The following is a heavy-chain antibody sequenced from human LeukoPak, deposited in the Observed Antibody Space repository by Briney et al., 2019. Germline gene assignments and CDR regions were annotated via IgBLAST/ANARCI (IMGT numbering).Heavy chain of an antibody. V-gene: IGHV1-2*02. D-gene: IGHD6-6*01. CDR1: GYTFTVYY. CDR3: ASGHGGSSPY. J-gene: IGHJ4*02. CDR2: FNPNSGGT. Sequence: GASVKVSCKTSGYTFTVYYIHWVRQARGQGPEWMGWFNPNSGGTSYPRKFQGRVTMTGDTSISTAYMELNSLTADDTAVYYCASGHGGSSPYWGQGTLVTVSS.